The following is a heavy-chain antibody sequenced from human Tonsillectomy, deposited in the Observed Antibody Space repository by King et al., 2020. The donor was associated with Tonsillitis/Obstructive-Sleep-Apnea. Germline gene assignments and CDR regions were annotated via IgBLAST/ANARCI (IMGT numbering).Heavy chain of an antibody. V-gene: IGHV2-5*02. CDR2: IYWDDDK. D-gene: IGHD2-2*01. CDR3: AHSRGYCSSTSCYDPDRGPSYYYMDV. CDR1: GFSLSTSGVG. Sequence: TLKESGPTLVKPTQTLTLTCTFSGFSLSTSGVGVGWIRQPPGKALEWLALIYWDDDKRYSPSLKSRLTITKDTSKNQVVLTMTNMDPVDTATYYCAHSRGYCSSTSCYDPDRGPSYYYMDVWGKGTTVTVSS. J-gene: IGHJ6*03.